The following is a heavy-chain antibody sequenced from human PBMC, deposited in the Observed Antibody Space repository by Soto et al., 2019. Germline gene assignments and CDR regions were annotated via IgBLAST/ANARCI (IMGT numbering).Heavy chain of an antibody. Sequence: QVQLVQSGAEVKKPGSSVKVSCQPSGDTFNTYAIGWVRQAPGQGLEWMGRIIPILGFANYAQRFQGRVTITADKSTSTAYMEVTSLRSEDTAVYFCARELSTSTDPYSYSMDVWGKGTTVTVSS. J-gene: IGHJ6*03. V-gene: IGHV1-69*04. D-gene: IGHD1-26*01. CDR3: ARELSTSTDPYSYSMDV. CDR2: IIPILGFA. CDR1: GDTFNTYA.